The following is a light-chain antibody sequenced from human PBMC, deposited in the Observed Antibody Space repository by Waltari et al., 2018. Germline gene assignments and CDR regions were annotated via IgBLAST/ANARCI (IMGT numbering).Light chain of an antibody. V-gene: IGLV4-69*01. J-gene: IGLJ3*02. Sequence: QLVLTQSPSASASLGASVRLTCTLHSGHSSNIIAWHQQQPGKGPRYLMKVNSDVSHTKGDELPDRCSGSGSGAERDLTISSVRSEDEADYYWQTGGHGTWVFGGGTKLTVL. CDR2: VNSDVSH. CDR1: SGHSSNI. CDR3: QTGGHGTWV.